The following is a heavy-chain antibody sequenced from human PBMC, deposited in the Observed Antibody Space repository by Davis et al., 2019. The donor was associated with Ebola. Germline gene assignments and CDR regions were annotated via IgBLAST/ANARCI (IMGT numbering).Heavy chain of an antibody. CDR3: ARVPDMITFGGTPPDY. V-gene: IGHV1-2*04. D-gene: IGHD3-16*01. CDR2: INPNSGGT. CDR1: GYTFTSYG. Sequence: ASVKVSCKASGYTFTSYGISWVRQAPGQGLEWMGWINPNSGGTNYAQKFQGWVTMTRDTSISTAYMELRSLRSDDTAVYYCARVPDMITFGGTPPDYWGQGTLVTVSS. J-gene: IGHJ4*02.